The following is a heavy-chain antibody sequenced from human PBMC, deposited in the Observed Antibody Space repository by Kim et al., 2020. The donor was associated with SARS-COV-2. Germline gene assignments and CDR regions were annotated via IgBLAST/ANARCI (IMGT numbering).Heavy chain of an antibody. V-gene: IGHV4-59*01. Sequence: NYNPSLKSRVTISVDTSKNQFSLKLSSVTAADTAVYYCARDRIGQFGMDVWGQGTTVTVSS. J-gene: IGHJ6*02. CDR3: ARDRIGQFGMDV.